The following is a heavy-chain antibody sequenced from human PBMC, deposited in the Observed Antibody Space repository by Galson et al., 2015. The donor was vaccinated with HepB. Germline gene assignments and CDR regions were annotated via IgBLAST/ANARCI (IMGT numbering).Heavy chain of an antibody. Sequence: CAISGDSVSSNSAAWNWIRQSPSRGLEWLGRTYYRSKWYNDYAVSVKSQITINPDTSKNQFSLQLNSVTPEDTAVYYCARETRRDGYNSLDYWGQGTLVTVSS. CDR3: ARETRRDGYNSLDY. CDR2: TYYRSKWYN. V-gene: IGHV6-1*01. D-gene: IGHD5-24*01. CDR1: GDSVSSNSAA. J-gene: IGHJ4*02.